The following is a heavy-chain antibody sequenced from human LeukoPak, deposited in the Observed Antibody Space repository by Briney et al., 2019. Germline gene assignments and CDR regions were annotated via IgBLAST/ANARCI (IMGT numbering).Heavy chain of an antibody. CDR1: GFTFSSYE. Sequence: GGSLRLSCAASGFTFSSYEMNWVRQAPGKGLEWVSVIYSGGSTYYADSVKGRFTISRDNSKNTLYLQMNSLRAKDTAVYYCARERTRAFDYWGQGTLVTVSS. CDR3: ARERTRAFDY. J-gene: IGHJ4*02. V-gene: IGHV3-53*01. CDR2: IYSGGST.